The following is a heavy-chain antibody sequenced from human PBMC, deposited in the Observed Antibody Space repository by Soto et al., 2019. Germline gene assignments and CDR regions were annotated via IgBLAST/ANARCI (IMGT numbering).Heavy chain of an antibody. CDR3: ARGPGSGSYLDYYGMDV. CDR2: LSAYNGNT. Sequence: ASVKVSCKASGYTFTSYGISWVRQAPGQGLEWRGWLSAYNGNTNYAQKLQGRVTMTTETSRSTGYMQLRSLRSDDTAVYYCARGPGSGSYLDYYGMDVWGQGTKVTVYS. CDR1: GYTFTSYG. J-gene: IGHJ6*02. D-gene: IGHD3-10*01. V-gene: IGHV1-18*01.